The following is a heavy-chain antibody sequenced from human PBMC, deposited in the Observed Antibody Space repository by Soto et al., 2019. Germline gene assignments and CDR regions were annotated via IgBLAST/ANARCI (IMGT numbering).Heavy chain of an antibody. J-gene: IGHJ4*02. Sequence: SQTLSLTCAISRDSVSSTSAAWNWIRPSPSRGLEWLGRTYYRSKWYNDSAVSVKSRITINPDTSKNQFSLQLNSVTPEDTAVYYCARGVAAAGTTVDYWGQGTLVTVSS. D-gene: IGHD6-13*01. CDR2: TYYRSKWYN. CDR3: ARGVAAAGTTVDY. V-gene: IGHV6-1*01. CDR1: RDSVSSTSAA.